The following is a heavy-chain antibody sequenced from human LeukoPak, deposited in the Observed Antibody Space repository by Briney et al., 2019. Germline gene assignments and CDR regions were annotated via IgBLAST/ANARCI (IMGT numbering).Heavy chain of an antibody. CDR1: GYSISSGYY. CDR3: ARGAPNDSSGYYYDEDAFNI. Sequence: PSETLSLTCAVSGYSISSGYYWGWIRQPPGKGLEWIGSIYHSGSTYYNPSLKSRVTISVDTSKNQFSLKLSSVTAADTAVYYCARGAPNDSSGYYYDEDAFNIWGKGTMVTVPS. V-gene: IGHV4-38-2*01. J-gene: IGHJ3*02. CDR2: IYHSGST. D-gene: IGHD3-22*01.